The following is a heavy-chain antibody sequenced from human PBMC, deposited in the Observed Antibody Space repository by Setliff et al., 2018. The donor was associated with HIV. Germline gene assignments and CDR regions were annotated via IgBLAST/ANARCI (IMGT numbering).Heavy chain of an antibody. CDR2: IGTSTSNI. Sequence: GGSLRLSCAASGFTFSSYEMNWVRQAPGKGLEWVSYIGTSTSNIYYADSVKGRFTISRDNAKNSLYLQMNSLTAEDTAVYYCARDVSWRVRTYIDYWGQGALVTVSS. D-gene: IGHD3-3*01. CDR3: ARDVSWRVRTYIDY. J-gene: IGHJ4*02. CDR1: GFTFSSYE. V-gene: IGHV3-48*03.